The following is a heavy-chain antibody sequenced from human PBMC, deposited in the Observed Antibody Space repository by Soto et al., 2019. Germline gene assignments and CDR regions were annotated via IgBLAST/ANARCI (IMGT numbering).Heavy chain of an antibody. V-gene: IGHV3-21*01. Sequence: PGGSLRLPCPASGFTFSSYSMNWVHQAPGKGLEWVSSISSSSSYIYYADSVNGRFTIYRDNSKNSLDLQTNSLIAEDTAQYYRARDRTHGFDYWGQGTLVTVCS. J-gene: IGHJ4*02. CDR2: ISSSSSYI. CDR1: GFTFSSYS. CDR3: ARDRTHGFDY. D-gene: IGHD2-8*01.